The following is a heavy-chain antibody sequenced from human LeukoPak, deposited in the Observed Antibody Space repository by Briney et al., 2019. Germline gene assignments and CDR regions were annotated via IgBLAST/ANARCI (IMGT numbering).Heavy chain of an antibody. J-gene: IGHJ4*02. CDR2: ISYDGSNK. CDR1: GFTFSNYG. D-gene: IGHD2-2*01. Sequence: PGGSLRLSCAASGFTFSNYGMHWVRQAPGKGLEWVAVISYDGSNKNSADSVKGRFTISRDNSKNTLYLQMNSLRAEDTAVYYCAKDMRGYCSSTSCYGNFDYWGQGTLVTVSS. V-gene: IGHV3-30*18. CDR3: AKDMRGYCSSTSCYGNFDY.